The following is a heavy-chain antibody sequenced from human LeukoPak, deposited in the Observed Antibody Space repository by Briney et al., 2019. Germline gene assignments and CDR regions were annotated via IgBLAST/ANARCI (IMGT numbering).Heavy chain of an antibody. J-gene: IGHJ3*02. CDR1: GGSISSYY. V-gene: IGHV4-59*08. CDR2: ICYSGST. CDR3: ARLRRDGYKGDAFDI. D-gene: IGHD5-24*01. Sequence: SETLSLTCTVSGGSISSYYWSWIRQPPGKGLEWIGYICYSGSTNYNPSLKSRVTISVDTSKNQFSLKLSSVTAADTAVYYCARLRRDGYKGDAFDIWGQGTMVTVSS.